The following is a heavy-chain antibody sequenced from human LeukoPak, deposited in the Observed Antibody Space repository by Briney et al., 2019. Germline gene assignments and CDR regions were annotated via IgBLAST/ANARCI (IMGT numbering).Heavy chain of an antibody. J-gene: IGHJ4*02. CDR1: GFTFSSYG. CDR2: ISYDGSNK. D-gene: IGHD3-22*01. V-gene: IGHV3-30*18. Sequence: PGRSLRLSCAASGFTFSSYGMHWVRQAPGKGLEWVAVISYDGSNKYYADSVKGRFTISRDNSKDTLYLQMNSLRAEDTAVYYCAKDTYDSSGYYGDWGQGTLVTVSS. CDR3: AKDTYDSSGYYGD.